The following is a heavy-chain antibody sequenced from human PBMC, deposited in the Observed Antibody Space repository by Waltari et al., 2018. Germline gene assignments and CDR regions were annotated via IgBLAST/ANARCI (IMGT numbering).Heavy chain of an antibody. J-gene: IGHJ4*02. V-gene: IGHV1-69*15. Sequence: QVQLVQSGAEVKKPGSSVTVSCKASGGTFRSYAISWVRQARGHGLEWMGRIIPIFGTANYAKKFQGRVTITADESTSTAYMELSSLRSEDTAVYYCARDPIAAAGTRSLGYFDYWGQGTLVTVSS. CDR3: ARDPIAAAGTRSLGYFDY. CDR1: GGTFRSYA. D-gene: IGHD6-13*01. CDR2: IIPIFGTA.